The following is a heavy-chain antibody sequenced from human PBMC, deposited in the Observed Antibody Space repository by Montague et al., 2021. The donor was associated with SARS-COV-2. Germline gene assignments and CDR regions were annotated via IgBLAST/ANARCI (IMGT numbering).Heavy chain of an antibody. V-gene: IGHV2-5*02. J-gene: IGHJ5*01. D-gene: IGHD3-9*01. CDR2: IYWDDDK. CDR3: AHSSGVDWLPRSWFDS. CDR1: GFSLSTIGVG. Sequence: PALVKPTQTLTLTCTFSGFSLSTIGVGVGWIRQPPGKALEWLALIYWDDDKRYSPSLRSRLTITKDTSKNQVVLTMTNMDPVDTATYFCAHSSGVDWLPRSWFDSRGQGTLGPVST.